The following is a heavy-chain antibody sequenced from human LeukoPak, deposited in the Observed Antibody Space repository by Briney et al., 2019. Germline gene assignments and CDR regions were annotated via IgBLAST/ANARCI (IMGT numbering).Heavy chain of an antibody. CDR3: ANAEGRGGYFDWTYYYYYGMDV. D-gene: IGHD3-9*01. CDR1: GFTFSSYA. J-gene: IGHJ6*02. Sequence: GGSLRLSCAASGFTFSSYAMSWVRQAPGKGLEWVSAISGSGGGTYYADSVKGRFTISRDNSKNTLYLQMNSLRAEDTAVYYCANAEGRGGYFDWTYYYYYGMDVWGQGTTVTVSS. CDR2: ISGSGGGT. V-gene: IGHV3-23*01.